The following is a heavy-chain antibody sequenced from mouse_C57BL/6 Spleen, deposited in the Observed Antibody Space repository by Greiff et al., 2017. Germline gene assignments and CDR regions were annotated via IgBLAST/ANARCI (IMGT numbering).Heavy chain of an antibody. CDR1: EYEFPSHD. J-gene: IGHJ1*03. V-gene: IGHV5-2*01. CDR3: ARGGGRSDLYFDV. CDR2: INSDGGST. Sequence: EVKLMESGGGLVQPGESLKISCESNEYEFPSHDMSWVRKTPEKRLELVAAINSDGGSTYYPDTMGRRFIISRDNTKKTMYLQMSSLRSEDTALYYCARGGGRSDLYFDVWGTGTTVTVSS. D-gene: IGHD1-1*01.